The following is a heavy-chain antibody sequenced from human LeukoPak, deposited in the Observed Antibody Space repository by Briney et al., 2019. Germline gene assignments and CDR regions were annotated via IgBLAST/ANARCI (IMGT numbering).Heavy chain of an antibody. V-gene: IGHV1-8*03. CDR3: TRYYSGWYYFDY. CDR2: MNPNSGNT. J-gene: IGHJ4*02. CDR1: GYTFSSYN. D-gene: IGHD6-19*01. Sequence: ASVKVSCKASGYTFSSYNINWVRQATGQGLEWMGWMNPNSGNTGYAQKLQGRVTITRNTSISTAYMELSSLRSEDTAVYYCTRYYSGWYYFDYWGQGTLVTVSS.